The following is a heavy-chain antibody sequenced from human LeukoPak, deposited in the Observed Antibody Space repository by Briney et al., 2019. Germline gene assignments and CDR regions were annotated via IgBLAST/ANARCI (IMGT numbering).Heavy chain of an antibody. Sequence: SETLSLTCTVSGGSVSSYYWTWIRQPPGKGLEWIGYIYYTGGTNYNPSLNSRVTISVDTSKNQFSLKLSSVTAADTAVYYCGGAAAPDWFDPWGRGTLVIVSS. D-gene: IGHD6-13*01. CDR1: GGSVSSYY. CDR2: IYYTGGT. J-gene: IGHJ5*02. CDR3: GGAAAPDWFDP. V-gene: IGHV4-59*08.